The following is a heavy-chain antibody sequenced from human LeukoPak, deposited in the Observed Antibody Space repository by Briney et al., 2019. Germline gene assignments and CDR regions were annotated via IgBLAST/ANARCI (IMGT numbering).Heavy chain of an antibody. CDR2: ISGSGGST. CDR3: AKRHYYDSSGYPYYFDY. Sequence: GGSLRLSCAASGFTFSSYAMSWVCQAPGKGLEWVSAISGSGGSTYYADSVKGRFTISRDNSKNTLYLQMNSLRAEDTAVYYCAKRHYYDSSGYPYYFDYWGQGTLVTVSS. V-gene: IGHV3-23*01. D-gene: IGHD3-22*01. J-gene: IGHJ4*02. CDR1: GFTFSSYA.